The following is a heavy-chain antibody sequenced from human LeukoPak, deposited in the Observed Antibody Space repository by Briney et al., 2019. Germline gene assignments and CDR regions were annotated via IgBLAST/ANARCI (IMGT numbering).Heavy chain of an antibody. V-gene: IGHV4-59*12. CDR3: ASLSSSRGN. J-gene: IGHJ4*02. CDR2: IYYNGNT. Sequence: PSETLSLTCTISGGFISSYYWSWIRQPPGKGLEWIGHIYYNGNTNYNPSLKSRVTISVDTSKNQFSLKLSSVTAADTAVYYCASLSSSRGNWGQGTLVTVSS. CDR1: GGFISSYY. D-gene: IGHD6-13*01.